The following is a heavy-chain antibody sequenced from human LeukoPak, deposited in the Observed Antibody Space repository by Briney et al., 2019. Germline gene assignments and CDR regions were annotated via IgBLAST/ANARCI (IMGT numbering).Heavy chain of an antibody. J-gene: IGHJ4*02. Sequence: GASVKVSCKASGYTFTGYYIHWVRQAPGQGLEWMGWINPNSGGTSYAQKFQGRVTMTRDTSISTAYMELSTLRSDDTAVYYCASRGSQQWLDLDYWGQGTLVTVSS. CDR2: INPNSGGT. CDR1: GYTFTGYY. D-gene: IGHD6-19*01. V-gene: IGHV1-2*02. CDR3: ASRGSQQWLDLDY.